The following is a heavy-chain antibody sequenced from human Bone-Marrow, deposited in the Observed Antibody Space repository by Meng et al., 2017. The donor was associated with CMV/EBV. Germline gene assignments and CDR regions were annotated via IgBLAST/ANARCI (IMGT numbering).Heavy chain of an antibody. Sequence: GGSLRLSCVASGLSFRSSWMHWVRQAPGKGLVWVSRVNSDGNDTPYADSVKGRFTISRDNAKNTLYLEMNSLRGEDTAVYYCARGLDTNMGPKYHYYYGLDVWGPGTTVTFSS. D-gene: IGHD5-18*01. J-gene: IGHJ6*02. CDR2: VNSDGNDT. V-gene: IGHV3-74*01. CDR3: ARGLDTNMGPKYHYYYGLDV. CDR1: GLSFRSSW.